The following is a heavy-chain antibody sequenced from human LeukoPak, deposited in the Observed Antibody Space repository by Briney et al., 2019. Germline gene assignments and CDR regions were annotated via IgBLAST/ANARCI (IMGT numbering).Heavy chain of an antibody. D-gene: IGHD6-13*01. J-gene: IGHJ4*02. Sequence: PGRSLRLSCVGSGFTFTSYGMHWVRQAPGKGPEWVAVIRFDGSKTYYADPVKGRFTISRDTSKNTLYLQMNRLRPEDTAVYYCAKDVRGEAAAQDYWGQGTLVTVSS. CDR3: AKDVRGEAAAQDY. V-gene: IGHV3-30*18. CDR2: IRFDGSKT. CDR1: GFTFTSYG.